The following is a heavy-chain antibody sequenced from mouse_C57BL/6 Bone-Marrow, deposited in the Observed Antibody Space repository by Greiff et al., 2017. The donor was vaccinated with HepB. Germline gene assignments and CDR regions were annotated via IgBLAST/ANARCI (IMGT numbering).Heavy chain of an antibody. CDR2: IDPSDSYT. J-gene: IGHJ4*01. Sequence: QVQLQQPGAELVKPGASVKLSCKASGYTFTSYWMQWVKQRPGQGLEWIGEIDPSDSYTNYNQKFKGKATLTVDTSSSTAYMQLSSLTSEDSAVYDCATIDGYYLYAMDYWGQGTSVTVSS. CDR1: GYTFTSYW. D-gene: IGHD2-3*01. CDR3: ATIDGYYLYAMDY. V-gene: IGHV1-50*01.